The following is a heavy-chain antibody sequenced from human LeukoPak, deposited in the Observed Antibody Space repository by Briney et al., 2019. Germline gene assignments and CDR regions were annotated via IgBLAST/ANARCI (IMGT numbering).Heavy chain of an antibody. D-gene: IGHD6-19*01. CDR3: NTGQWLAQYYFDY. V-gene: IGHV3-15*01. J-gene: IGHJ4*02. CDR2: IKSKTDGGTT. Sequence: GGSLRLSCAASGFTFSNAWMSWVRQAPGKGLEWVGRIKSKTDGGTTDYAAPVKGRFTISRDDSKNTPYLQMNSLKTEDTAVYYCNTGQWLAQYYFDYWGQGTLVTVSS. CDR1: GFTFSNAW.